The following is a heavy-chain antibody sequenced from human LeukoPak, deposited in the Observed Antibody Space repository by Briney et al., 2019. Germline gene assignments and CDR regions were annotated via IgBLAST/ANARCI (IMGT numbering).Heavy chain of an antibody. CDR3: ARSGYGKVDY. D-gene: IGHD5-12*01. CDR1: GFRFNTYW. Sequence: GGSLRLSCAASGFRFNTYWMSWVRQAPGKGLEWVANIKQDGNEKYYADSVKGRFTISRDNGKNSLDLQMNSLRADDTAVYYCARSGYGKVDYWGQGTLVTVSS. J-gene: IGHJ4*02. CDR2: IKQDGNEK. V-gene: IGHV3-7*01.